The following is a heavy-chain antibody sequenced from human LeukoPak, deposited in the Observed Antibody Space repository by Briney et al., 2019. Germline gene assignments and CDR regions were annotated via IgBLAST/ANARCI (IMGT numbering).Heavy chain of an antibody. CDR3: AKDSRSKYYYYGMDV. Sequence: PGGSLRLSCAASGFTFSSYGMHWVRQAPGKGLEWVAFIRYDGSNKYYADSVKGRFTISRDNSKNTLYLQMSSLRAEDTAVYYCAKDSRSKYYYYGMDVWGQGTTVTVSS. V-gene: IGHV3-30*02. CDR2: IRYDGSNK. CDR1: GFTFSSYG. J-gene: IGHJ6*02. D-gene: IGHD2/OR15-2a*01.